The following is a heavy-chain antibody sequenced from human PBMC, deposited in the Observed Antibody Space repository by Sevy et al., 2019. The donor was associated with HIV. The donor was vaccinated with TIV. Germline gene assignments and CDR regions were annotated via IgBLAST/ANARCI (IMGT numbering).Heavy chain of an antibody. J-gene: IGHJ6*02. Sequence: GGSLRLSCAASGFTFDDYAMHWVRQAPGKGLEWVSGISWNSGSIGYADSVKGRFTISRDNAKNSLYLQMNSLRAEDTDLYYCAKDSGRDIVVVPAAIRGYYYYYYGMDVWGQGTTVTVSS. CDR1: GFTFDDYA. V-gene: IGHV3-9*01. CDR2: ISWNSGSI. D-gene: IGHD2-2*02. CDR3: AKDSGRDIVVVPAAIRGYYYYYYGMDV.